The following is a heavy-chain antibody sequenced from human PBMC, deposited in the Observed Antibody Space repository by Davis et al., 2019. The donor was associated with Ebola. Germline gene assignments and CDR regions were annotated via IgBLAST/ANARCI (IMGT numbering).Heavy chain of an antibody. CDR2: IDTDNGNT. CDR1: GYTFTTYD. V-gene: IGHV1-3*04. J-gene: IGHJ6*03. CDR3: ARYGDYVGNYYYYYMDV. Sequence: ASVKVSCKASGYTFTTYDIHWVRQAPGQSLEWVGWIDTDNGNTKYSQKFQGRVTITRDTSATTAYMELSSLRSDDTAVYYCARYGDYVGNYYYYYMDVWGEGTTVTVSS. D-gene: IGHD4-17*01.